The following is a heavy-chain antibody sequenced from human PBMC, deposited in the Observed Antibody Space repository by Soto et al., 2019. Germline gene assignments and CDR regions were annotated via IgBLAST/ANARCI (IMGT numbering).Heavy chain of an antibody. D-gene: IGHD4-17*01. CDR2: INPSGGST. CDR1: GYTFTSYY. V-gene: IGHV1-46*01. J-gene: IGHJ6*01. CDR3: ASKRSDYGDSNYYYYYGMDV. Sequence: ASVKVSCKASGYTFTSYYMHWVRQAPGQGLEWMGIINPSGGSTSYAQKFQGRVTMTRDTSTSTVYMELSSLRSEDTAVYYCASKRSDYGDSNYYYYYGMDVLGQGTTVTVSS.